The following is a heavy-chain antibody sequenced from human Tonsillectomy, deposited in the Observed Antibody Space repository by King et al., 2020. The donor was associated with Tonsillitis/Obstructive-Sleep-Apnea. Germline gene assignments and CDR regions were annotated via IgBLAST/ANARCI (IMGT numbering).Heavy chain of an antibody. CDR2: LFYSGST. CDR3: ARKGNSSGYYYDWFFDL. Sequence: QMQLQESGPGLVKPSETLSLTCTVSGGSISSRNYYRGWIRQPPGKGLEWIGRLFYSGSTYYKPSLKSRSTISVDTSKNQFSLKLNSVTAADTAVYYCARKGNSSGYYYDWFFDLWGRGTLVTFSS. J-gene: IGHJ2*01. CDR1: GGSISSRNYY. D-gene: IGHD3-22*01. V-gene: IGHV4-39*01.